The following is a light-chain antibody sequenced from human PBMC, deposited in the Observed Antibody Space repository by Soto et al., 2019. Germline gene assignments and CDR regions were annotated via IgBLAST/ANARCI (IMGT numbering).Light chain of an antibody. J-gene: IGKJ1*01. V-gene: IGKV3-20*01. CDR2: GAS. CDR3: HQYASSPQT. CDR1: QSVPKNY. Sequence: EIVLTQSPGTLSLSPGERATLSCRASQSVPKNYLAWYQQEPGQAPRLLIYGASSRATGTPDRFSGSGSGTDFTLTISRLEPEDFAVYYCHQYASSPQTFGQGPKVEIK.